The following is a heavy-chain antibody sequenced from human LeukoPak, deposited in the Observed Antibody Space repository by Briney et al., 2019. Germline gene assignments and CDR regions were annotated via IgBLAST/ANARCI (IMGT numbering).Heavy chain of an antibody. CDR1: GGSFSGYY. V-gene: IGHV3-11*04. CDR3: ARVAFGGGIVDY. CDR2: ITSSSGTI. Sequence: KPSETLSLTCAVYGGSFSGYYWSWIRQAPGKGLEWVSYITSSSGTIYYADSVKGRFTISRDDAKNTLYLQMNSLRAEDTAVYYCARVAFGGGIVDYWGQGTLVTVSS. D-gene: IGHD3-16*02. J-gene: IGHJ4*02.